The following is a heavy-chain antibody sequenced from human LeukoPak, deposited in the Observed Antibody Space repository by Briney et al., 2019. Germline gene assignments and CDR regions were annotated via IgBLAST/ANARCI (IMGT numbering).Heavy chain of an antibody. D-gene: IGHD6-19*01. CDR1: GYPFTTYR. CDR3: ARVEAAVASD. Sequence: SVKVSCKASGYPFTTYRISWVRQAPGQGLEWMGRIIPILGIANYAQKFQGRVTITADKSTSTAYMELSSLRSEDTAVYYCARVEAAVASDWGQGTLVTVSS. V-gene: IGHV1-69*04. J-gene: IGHJ4*02. CDR2: IIPILGIA.